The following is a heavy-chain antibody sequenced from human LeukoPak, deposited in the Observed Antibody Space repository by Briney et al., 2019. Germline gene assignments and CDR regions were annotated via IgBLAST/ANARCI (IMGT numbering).Heavy chain of an antibody. D-gene: IGHD2-15*01. Sequence: SETLSLTCTVSGYSISSGYYWGWIRQPPGKGLEWIGSIYHSGSTYYNPSLKSRVTISVDTSKNQFSLKLSSVTAADTAVYYCARGYCSGGSCYPHDYWGQGTLVTVSS. CDR3: ARGYCSGGSCYPHDY. V-gene: IGHV4-38-2*02. CDR2: IYHSGST. CDR1: GYSISSGYY. J-gene: IGHJ4*02.